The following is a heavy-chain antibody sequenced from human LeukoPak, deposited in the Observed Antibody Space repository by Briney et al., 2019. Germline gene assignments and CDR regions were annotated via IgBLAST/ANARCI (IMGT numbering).Heavy chain of an antibody. CDR3: ARDRPGRYCSTISCYSASPFDP. CDR2: IIPIFGTA. CDR1: GGTVSRYP. V-gene: IGHV1-69*13. Sequence: SVKVTCKASGGTVSRYPISWVRQAPGQGLEWMGGIIPIFGTANYAQKFQGRVTITADESTSTAYMELSSLRSEDTAVYYCARDRPGRYCSTISCYSASPFDPWGQGTLVTVSS. D-gene: IGHD2-2*02. J-gene: IGHJ5*02.